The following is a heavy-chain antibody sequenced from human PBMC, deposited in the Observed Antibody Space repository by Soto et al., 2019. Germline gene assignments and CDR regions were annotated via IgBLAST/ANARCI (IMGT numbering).Heavy chain of an antibody. CDR1: GYSISSSNW. CDR2: IYYSGTT. D-gene: IGHD3-22*01. Sequence: ASEALCLTCAVSGYSISSSNWWGWIRHPPGKGLEWIGYIYYSGTTYYNPSLKSRVTMSVDTSKNQFSLKLSSVTAADTAVYYCARRLYHDSSGFEGGGMDVWGQGTTVTVSS. CDR3: ARRLYHDSSGFEGGGMDV. J-gene: IGHJ6*02. V-gene: IGHV4-28*01.